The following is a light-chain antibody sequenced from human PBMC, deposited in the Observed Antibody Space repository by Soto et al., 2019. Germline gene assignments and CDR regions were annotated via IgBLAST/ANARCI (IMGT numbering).Light chain of an antibody. CDR3: QQRSNWPWT. CDR2: DAS. V-gene: IGKV3-11*01. Sequence: EIVLTPSPATLSLSPVERATLSCRASQTITKYLAWYQQKPGQAPRLLIYDASTRATGIPDRFSGGGSGTVFTLTISRLEPEDFAVYYCQQRSNWPWTFGQGTKVDIK. J-gene: IGKJ1*01. CDR1: QTITKY.